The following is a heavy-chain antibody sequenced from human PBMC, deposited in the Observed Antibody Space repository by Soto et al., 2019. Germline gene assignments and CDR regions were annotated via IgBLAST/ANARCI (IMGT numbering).Heavy chain of an antibody. J-gene: IGHJ4*02. V-gene: IGHV3-74*01. CDR2: INSDGSST. D-gene: IGHD5-12*01. CDR1: GFTFSSYW. CDR3: AKSLEGDGYNLGYFDY. Sequence: EVQLVESGGGLVQPGGSLRLSCAASGFTFSSYWMHWVRQAPGKGLVWVSRINSDGSSTSYADSMRGRFTISRDNSKKTLYLQMNSLRVEDTAVYFCAKSLEGDGYNLGYFDYWGQGTLVTVSS.